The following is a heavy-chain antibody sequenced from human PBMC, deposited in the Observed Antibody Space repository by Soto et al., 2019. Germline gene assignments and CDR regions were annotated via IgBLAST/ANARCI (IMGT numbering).Heavy chain of an antibody. D-gene: IGHD6-19*01. CDR1: GFTFSSYA. CDR2: ISYDGSNK. V-gene: IGHV3-30-3*01. J-gene: IGHJ5*02. CDR3: ARQPGIAVAGSLWFDP. Sequence: GGSLRLSCAASGFTFSSYAMHWVRQAPGKGLEWVAVISYDGSNKYYADSVKGRFTISRDNSKNTLYLQMNSLRAEDTAVYYCARQPGIAVAGSLWFDPWGQGTLVTVSS.